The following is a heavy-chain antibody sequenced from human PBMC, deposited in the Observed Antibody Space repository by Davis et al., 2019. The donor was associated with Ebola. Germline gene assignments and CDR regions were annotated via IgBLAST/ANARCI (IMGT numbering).Heavy chain of an antibody. CDR3: AGTYDRRAFDI. J-gene: IGHJ3*02. D-gene: IGHD3-22*01. CDR1: GFTVSSNY. V-gene: IGHV3-53*01. CDR2: IYSGGST. Sequence: GESLKISCAASGFTVSSNYMSWVRQAPGKGLEWVSVIYSGGSTYYADSVKGRFTISRDNSKNTLYLQMNSLRAEDTAVYYCAGTYDRRAFDIWGQGTMVTVSS.